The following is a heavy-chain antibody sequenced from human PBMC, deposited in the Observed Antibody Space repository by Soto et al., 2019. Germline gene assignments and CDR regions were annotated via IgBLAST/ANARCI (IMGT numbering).Heavy chain of an antibody. CDR3: ARQVEDGYSFGYHY. J-gene: IGHJ4*02. Sequence: GESLKISCKGSGYSFASYWIGWVRQMPGKGLEWMGIIYPGDSDTRYSPSFQGQVTISADNSISTAYLQWSSLKASDSAMYFCARQVEDGYSFGYHYWGQGTQVTAPQ. V-gene: IGHV5-51*01. D-gene: IGHD5-18*01. CDR1: GYSFASYW. CDR2: IYPGDSDT.